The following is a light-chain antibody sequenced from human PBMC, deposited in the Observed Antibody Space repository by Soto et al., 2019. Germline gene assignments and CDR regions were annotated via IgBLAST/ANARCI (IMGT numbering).Light chain of an antibody. CDR1: SSHIGSNP. J-gene: IGLJ1*01. CDR2: SNN. V-gene: IGLV1-44*01. Sequence: QSVLTQPPSASGTPGQRVTISCSGSSSHIGSNPVNWYQQLPGTTPKLLIYSNNQRPSGVPDRFSGSKSGTSASLAISGLQSGVEADYYCAAWDDSLDAYVFGTGTKVTVL. CDR3: AAWDDSLDAYV.